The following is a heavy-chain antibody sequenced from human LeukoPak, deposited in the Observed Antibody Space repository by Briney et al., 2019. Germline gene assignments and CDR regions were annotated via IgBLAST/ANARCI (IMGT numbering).Heavy chain of an antibody. CDR2: INPRGGST. CDR3: ARVGITAATADY. V-gene: IGHV1-46*01. Sequence: ASVKVSCKASGYTFTSYYMHWLRQAPGQGPEWMGIINPRGGSTDYAQKFQGRVTMTSDTSTSTIYMKLNSLRSNDTAVYFCARVGITAATADYWGQGTLVTVSS. J-gene: IGHJ4*02. D-gene: IGHD6-25*01. CDR1: GYTFTSYY.